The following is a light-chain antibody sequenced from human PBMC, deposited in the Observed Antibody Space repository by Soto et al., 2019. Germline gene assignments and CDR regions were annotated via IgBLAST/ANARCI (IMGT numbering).Light chain of an antibody. Sequence: QSVLTQPASVSGSPGQSITISCTGTSSDVGGYNYVSWYQQHPGKAPKLMIYEVSNRPSGVSNRFSGSKSGNTASLTISGLQAEDEADYYCSSYTRSSTPLVFGTGTKVTV. CDR3: SSYTRSSTPLV. V-gene: IGLV2-14*01. CDR1: SSDVGGYNY. CDR2: EVS. J-gene: IGLJ1*01.